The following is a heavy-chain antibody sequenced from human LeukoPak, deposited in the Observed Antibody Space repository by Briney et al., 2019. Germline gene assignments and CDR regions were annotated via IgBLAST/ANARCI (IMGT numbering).Heavy chain of an antibody. Sequence: GGSLRLSCAASGFTFSSYWMSWVRQAPGKGLEWVANIKQDGSEKYYVDSVKGRFTISRDNAKNSLYLQMNSLRAEDTAVYYCARDRTSVLYGDYRYWGQGTLVTVSS. CDR2: IKQDGSEK. CDR3: ARDRTSVLYGDYRY. CDR1: GFTFSSYW. J-gene: IGHJ4*02. D-gene: IGHD4-17*01. V-gene: IGHV3-7*01.